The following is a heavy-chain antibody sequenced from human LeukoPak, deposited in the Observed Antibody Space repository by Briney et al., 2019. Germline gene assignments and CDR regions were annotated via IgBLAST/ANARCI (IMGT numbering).Heavy chain of an antibody. D-gene: IGHD3-22*01. CDR1: GGSISSGGYY. CDR3: AAAAAGFNYYDSSGYTEGFDY. V-gene: IGHV4-31*01. Sequence: SETLSLTCTVSGGSISSGGYYWSWIRQHPGRGLEWIGYIYDSGSTYYNPSLKSPVTISVDTSKNQFSLKLSSVTAVETAVYYCAAAAAGFNYYDSSGYTEGFDYWGQGTLVTVSS. J-gene: IGHJ4*02. CDR2: IYDSGST.